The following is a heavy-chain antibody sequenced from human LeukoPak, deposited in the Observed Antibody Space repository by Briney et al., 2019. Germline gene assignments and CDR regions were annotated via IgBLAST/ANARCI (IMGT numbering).Heavy chain of an antibody. V-gene: IGHV3-7*01. J-gene: IGHJ4*02. CDR3: ARDVPLMRASTTRYFDY. CDR1: GFISSSYW. Sequence: PGGSLRLSCAASGFISSSYWMSWVRQAPGKGLEWVANIKQDGSERYYGDSVKGRFTISRDNAKNSLYLQMSSLRAEDTAVYYCARDVPLMRASTTRYFDYWGQGTLVTVSS. D-gene: IGHD1/OR15-1a*01. CDR2: IKQDGSER.